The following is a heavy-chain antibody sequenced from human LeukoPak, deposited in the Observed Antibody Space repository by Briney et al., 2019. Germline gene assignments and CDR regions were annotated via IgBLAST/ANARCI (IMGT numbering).Heavy chain of an antibody. Sequence: GGSLRLSCAASGFTFSKYAMHWVRQAPGKGLEYVSGMSSNGEGTNYANSVKGRFTISRDNSKNTLYLQMGSLRGDDMAVYYCVGSPGYNSGGLQLEYWGQGTPVTVSS. CDR2: MSSNGEGT. V-gene: IGHV3-64*01. J-gene: IGHJ4*02. D-gene: IGHD2-15*01. CDR1: GFTFSKYA. CDR3: VGSPGYNSGGLQLEY.